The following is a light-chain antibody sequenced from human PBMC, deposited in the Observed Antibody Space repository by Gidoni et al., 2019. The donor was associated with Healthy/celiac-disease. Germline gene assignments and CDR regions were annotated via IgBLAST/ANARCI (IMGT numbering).Light chain of an antibody. CDR3: QQYGSSPCT. Sequence: EIVLTQSPATLSLSPGERATLSCRASQSVSSSYLACYQQKPGQPPRLLIYGSSSRATGIPDRFSGSGSGTDFTLTISRLEHEDFAVYYCQQYGSSPCTFGHGTKVEIK. J-gene: IGKJ1*01. CDR2: GSS. V-gene: IGKV3-20*01. CDR1: QSVSSSY.